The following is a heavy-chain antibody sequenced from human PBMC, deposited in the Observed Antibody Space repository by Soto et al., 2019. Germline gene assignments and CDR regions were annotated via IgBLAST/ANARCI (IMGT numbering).Heavy chain of an antibody. J-gene: IGHJ5*02. CDR3: KVDSSGWYQWFDP. D-gene: IGHD6-19*01. CDR1: SVSNAW. Sequence: SVSNAWMNWVRQAPGKGLEWVGRIKRKTDGGTTDYAAPVKGRFTISRDDSKNTLYLQMNSLKTEDTAVYYCKVDSSGWYQWFDPWGQGTLVTVSS. V-gene: IGHV3-15*07. CDR2: IKRKTDGGTT.